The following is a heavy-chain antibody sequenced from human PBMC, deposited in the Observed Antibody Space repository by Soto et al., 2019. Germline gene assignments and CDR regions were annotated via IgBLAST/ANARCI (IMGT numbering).Heavy chain of an antibody. CDR2: IGGAGNDI. J-gene: IGHJ6*02. D-gene: IGHD1-26*01. CDR1: GFAFSNFH. Sequence: EMQVVESGGGLVQPGGSLRLSCAASGFAFSNFHMNWVRQAPGKGLQWVATIGGAGNDIHYADSVEGRFIVSRDNSKNTLHLQMAGLRDEDTAIYYCAKRFSDAWEAGMDVWGPGTTVTVSS. V-gene: IGHV3-23*04. CDR3: AKRFSDAWEAGMDV.